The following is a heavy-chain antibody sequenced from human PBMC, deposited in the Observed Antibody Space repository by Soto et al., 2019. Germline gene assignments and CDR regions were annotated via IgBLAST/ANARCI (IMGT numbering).Heavy chain of an antibody. V-gene: IGHV4-59*01. CDR3: ARGVGSSPPRY. Sequence: SETLSLTCTISGGSISVYYWSWIRQPPGQALEWIGYIYDSGSPYYNPSLRSRVIISADTSKNQISLKLTSATAAETAVYYCARGVGSSPPRYWGRGTLVTVSS. CDR1: GGSISVYY. CDR2: IYDSGSP. J-gene: IGHJ4*02. D-gene: IGHD1-26*01.